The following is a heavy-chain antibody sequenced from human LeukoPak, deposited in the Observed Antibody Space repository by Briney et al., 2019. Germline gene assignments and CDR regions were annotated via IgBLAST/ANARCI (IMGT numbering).Heavy chain of an antibody. J-gene: IGHJ4*02. CDR1: GFTFSSYS. V-gene: IGHV3-21*01. Sequence: SGGSLRLSCAASGFTFSSYSMNWVRQAPGRRLEWVSSISSSSSYIYYADSVKGRFTISRDNAKNSLYLQMNSLRAEDTAVYYCARGDKFSGDYWGQGTLVTVSS. D-gene: IGHD3-16*01. CDR2: ISSSSSYI. CDR3: ARGDKFSGDY.